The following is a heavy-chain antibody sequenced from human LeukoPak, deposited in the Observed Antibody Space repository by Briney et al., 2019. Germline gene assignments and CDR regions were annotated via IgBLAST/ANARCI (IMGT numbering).Heavy chain of an antibody. V-gene: IGHV3-66*01. Sequence: GGSLRLSCAASGFTFSNYAMSWVRQAPGKGLEWVSVIYSGGSTYYADSVKGRFTISRDNSKNTLYLQMNSLRAEDTAVYYCARDQMYYYGSGSYYSDYWGQGTLVTVSS. J-gene: IGHJ4*02. CDR3: ARDQMYYYGSGSYYSDY. CDR1: GFTFSNYA. CDR2: IYSGGST. D-gene: IGHD3-10*01.